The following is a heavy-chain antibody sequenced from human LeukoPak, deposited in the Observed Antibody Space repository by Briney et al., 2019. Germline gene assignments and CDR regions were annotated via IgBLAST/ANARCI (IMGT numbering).Heavy chain of an antibody. D-gene: IGHD2-21*01. V-gene: IGHV3-73*01. CDR3: TRRYLLAAFDI. Sequence: TGGSLRLSCAASGFTFSGSAMHWGRQASGRGLEWVGRIRSKANSYATAYAASVKGRFTISRDDSKNTAYLQMNSLKTEDTAVYYCTRRYLLAAFDIWGQGTMVTVSS. CDR2: IRSKANSYAT. CDR1: GFTFSGSA. J-gene: IGHJ3*02.